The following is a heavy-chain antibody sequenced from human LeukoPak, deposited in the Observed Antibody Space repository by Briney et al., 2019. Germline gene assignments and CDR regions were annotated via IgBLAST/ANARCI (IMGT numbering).Heavy chain of an antibody. CDR2: ISPSGDGT. J-gene: IGHJ4*02. CDR3: ATRDQSGWSFFDN. D-gene: IGHD6-19*01. V-gene: IGHV3-23*01. CDR1: GFTFSNYG. Sequence: GGSLRLSCAASGFTFSNYGMTWVRHAPGKGLELVSEISPSGDGTYYADSVKGRFTISRDNSKNALYLQLNSLRAEDAAIYYCATRDQSGWSFFDNWGQGTLVTVSS.